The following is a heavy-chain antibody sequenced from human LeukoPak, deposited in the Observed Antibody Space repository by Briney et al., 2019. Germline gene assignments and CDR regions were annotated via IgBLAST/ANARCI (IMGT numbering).Heavy chain of an antibody. Sequence: GGSLRLSCVGAGFPFSDFHMSWIRQAPGKGLEWVSYVTSGGGFKYYADSVKGRFSISRDDSKNSVFLQMNSLRVEDTAVYYCARVRPGSSGSYYRTSWGQGTLVAVSP. CDR2: VTSGGGFK. CDR1: GFPFSDFH. V-gene: IGHV3-11*04. CDR3: ARVRPGSSGSYYRTS. D-gene: IGHD3-22*01. J-gene: IGHJ4*02.